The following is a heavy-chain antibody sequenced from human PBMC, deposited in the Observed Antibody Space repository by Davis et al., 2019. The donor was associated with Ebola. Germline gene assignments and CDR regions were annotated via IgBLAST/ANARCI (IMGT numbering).Heavy chain of an antibody. CDR1: GFTFSSYS. Sequence: GESLKISCAASGFTFSSYSMNWVRQAPGKGLEWVSYISSSSSYIYYADSVKGRFTISRDNAKNSLYLQMNSLRAEDTAVYYCARVGSYPDYWGQGTLVTVSS. J-gene: IGHJ4*02. V-gene: IGHV3-21*05. CDR2: ISSSSSYI. CDR3: ARVGSYPDY. D-gene: IGHD1-26*01.